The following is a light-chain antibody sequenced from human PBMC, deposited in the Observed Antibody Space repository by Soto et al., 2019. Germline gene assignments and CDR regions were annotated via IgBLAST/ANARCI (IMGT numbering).Light chain of an antibody. Sequence: EILFTQSPATLSLSAGERGTLTCRASQSVSSYLAWYQQKPGQAPRLIIYDASNRATGIPARFSGSGSGTDFTLTISSLEPEDFAVYYCQQRSNWHPITFGQGTRLEIK. CDR1: QSVSSY. V-gene: IGKV3-11*01. J-gene: IGKJ5*01. CDR2: DAS. CDR3: QQRSNWHPIT.